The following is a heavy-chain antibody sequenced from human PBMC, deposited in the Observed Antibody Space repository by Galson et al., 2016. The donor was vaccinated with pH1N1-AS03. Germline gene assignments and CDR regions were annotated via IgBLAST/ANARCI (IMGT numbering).Heavy chain of an antibody. CDR1: GDSMDSSSYH. Sequence: TLSLTCSVSGDSMDSSSYHWGWIRQPPGKGLEWIGTVYYSGRTYYNPSLNRRVTISVDVSRRHFSLKLKSVSATDTGVYYCARQATPEGWLHYTWFDPWGQGTLVTVSS. CDR3: ARQATPEGWLHYTWFDP. CDR2: VYYSGRT. V-gene: IGHV4-39*01. D-gene: IGHD5-24*01. J-gene: IGHJ5*02.